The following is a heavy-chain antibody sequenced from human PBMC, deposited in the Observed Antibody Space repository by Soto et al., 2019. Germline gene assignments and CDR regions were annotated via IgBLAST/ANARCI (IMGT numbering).Heavy chain of an antibody. J-gene: IGHJ6*03. Sequence: GGSLRLSCAASGFTVSSKYMSWVRQAPGKGLERVAVIQRGGSIYYADSVKGRFAISRDSSKNTLYLQMNSLRAEDTAVYYCARVMTPGFLSGAVSRIYYYYYYMDVWGKGTTVTVSS. CDR3: ARVMTPGFLSGAVSRIYYYYYYMDV. D-gene: IGHD3-3*01. V-gene: IGHV3-66*01. CDR2: IQRGGSI. CDR1: GFTVSSKY.